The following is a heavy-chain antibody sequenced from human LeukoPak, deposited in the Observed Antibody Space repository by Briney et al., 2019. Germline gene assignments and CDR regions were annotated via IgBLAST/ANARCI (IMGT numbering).Heavy chain of an antibody. CDR3: TRAPPGRDGYSEY. V-gene: IGHV3-21*01. CDR1: GFIFSSYT. J-gene: IGHJ4*02. D-gene: IGHD5-24*01. Sequence: KPGGSLRLSCAASGFIFSSYTMNWVRQAPGEGLEGVSSISDTSTYIYYAESVEGRFTISRDNAKSSLFLQMHSLRAADTAVYYCTRAPPGRDGYSEYWGQGTVVTVST. CDR2: ISDTSTYI.